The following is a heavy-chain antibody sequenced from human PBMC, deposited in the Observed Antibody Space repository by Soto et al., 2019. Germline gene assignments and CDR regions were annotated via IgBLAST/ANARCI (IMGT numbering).Heavy chain of an antibody. J-gene: IGHJ5*02. Sequence: QVQLQESGPGLVRPSETLSLTCTVSGGSVSSHYWSWIRQPPGKGLEWIGYIYYTGSTYYNPSLKSRFTRSLDTSSNQLLLQLNSVTAADTAVYYCARESAGSGKDNWFDPWGQGTLVTVSS. D-gene: IGHD3-10*01. CDR3: ARESAGSGKDNWFDP. V-gene: IGHV4-59*02. CDR2: IYYTGST. CDR1: GGSVSSHY.